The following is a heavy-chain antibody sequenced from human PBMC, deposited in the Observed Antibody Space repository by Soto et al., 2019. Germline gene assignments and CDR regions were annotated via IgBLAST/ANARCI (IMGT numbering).Heavy chain of an antibody. V-gene: IGHV3-23*01. CDR1: GFTFSSYA. Sequence: GGSLRLSCAASGFTFSSYAMSWVRQAPGKGLEWVSVISGSGGSTFYADSVKGRFTISRDNSKNTLYLQMNSLRAEDTAVYHCAKDKSQNYYDSSAYNPWGRGTLVTVSS. D-gene: IGHD3-22*01. J-gene: IGHJ5*02. CDR2: ISGSGGST. CDR3: AKDKSQNYYDSSAYNP.